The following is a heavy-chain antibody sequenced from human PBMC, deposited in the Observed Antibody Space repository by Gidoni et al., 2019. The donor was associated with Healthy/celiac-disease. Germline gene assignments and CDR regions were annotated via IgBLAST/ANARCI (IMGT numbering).Heavy chain of an antibody. CDR2: IYYSGSP. D-gene: IGHD6-13*01. CDR3: ASPPLISSSWILPPYYYYYGMDV. J-gene: IGHJ6*02. Sequence: QLQLQESGPGLVKPSETLSLPCTVSGGSISSRSYYWGWIRQPPGKGLEWIGSIYYSGSPYYNPSLKSRVTISVDTSKNQFSLKLSSVTAADTAVYYCASPPLISSSWILPPYYYYYGMDVWGQGTTVTVSS. V-gene: IGHV4-39*01. CDR1: GGSISSRSYY.